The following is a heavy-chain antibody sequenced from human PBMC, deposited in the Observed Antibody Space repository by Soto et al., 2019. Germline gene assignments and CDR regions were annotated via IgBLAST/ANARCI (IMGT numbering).Heavy chain of an antibody. Sequence: GASVKVSCKASGYTFTGYYMHWVRQAPGQGLEWMGWINPNSGGTNYAQKFQGWVTMTRDTSISTAYMELSRLRSDDTAVYYCARSSSTNCTNGVCYMGYYYYGMDVLGQGTTVTAP. CDR2: INPNSGGT. J-gene: IGHJ6*02. CDR1: GYTFTGYY. D-gene: IGHD2-8*01. CDR3: ARSSSTNCTNGVCYMGYYYYGMDV. V-gene: IGHV1-2*04.